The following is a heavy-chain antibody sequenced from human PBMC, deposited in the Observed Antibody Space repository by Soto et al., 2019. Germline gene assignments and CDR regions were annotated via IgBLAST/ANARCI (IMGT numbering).Heavy chain of an antibody. CDR1: GFTFSSYA. D-gene: IGHD5-12*01. CDR3: ARRDGYNFDY. CDR2: ISSNGGST. J-gene: IGHJ4*02. V-gene: IGHV3-64*01. Sequence: EVQQVESGGGLVQPGGSLRLSCAASGFTFSSYAMHWVRQAPGKGLEYVSAISSNGGSTYYANSVKGRFTISRDNSKNTLYLQMGSLRAEDMAVYYCARRDGYNFDYWGQGTLVTVSS.